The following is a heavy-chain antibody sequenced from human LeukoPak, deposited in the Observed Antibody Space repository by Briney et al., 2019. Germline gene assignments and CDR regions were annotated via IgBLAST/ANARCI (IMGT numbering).Heavy chain of an antibody. J-gene: IGHJ6*03. CDR3: ARGLTTGFYYYYYMDV. Sequence: SETLSLTCAVSGGSISSSHWWSWVRQPPGKGLEWIGEIYHSGSTNYNPSLKSRVTASVDKSKNQFSLKLSSVTAADTAVYYCARGLTTGFYYYYYMDVWGKGTTVTVSS. D-gene: IGHD4/OR15-4a*01. V-gene: IGHV4-4*02. CDR1: GGSISSSHW. CDR2: IYHSGST.